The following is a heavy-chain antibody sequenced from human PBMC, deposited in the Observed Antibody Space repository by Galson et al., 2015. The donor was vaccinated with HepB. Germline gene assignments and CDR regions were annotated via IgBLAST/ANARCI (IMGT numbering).Heavy chain of an antibody. Sequence: SVKVSCKASGGTFSSYDISWVRQAPGQGLEWMGGIIPIFGTANYAQKFQGRVTITADESTSTAYMELSSLRTEDTAVYYCARDPGGKIAAPGSYYYVIDIWGQGTMVTVSS. V-gene: IGHV1-69*13. J-gene: IGHJ6*02. CDR2: IIPIFGTA. D-gene: IGHD6-13*01. CDR1: GGTFSSYD. CDR3: ARDPGGKIAAPGSYYYVIDI.